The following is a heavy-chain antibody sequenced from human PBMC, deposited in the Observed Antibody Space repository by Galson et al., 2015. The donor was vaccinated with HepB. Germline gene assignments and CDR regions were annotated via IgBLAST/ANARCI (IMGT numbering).Heavy chain of an antibody. V-gene: IGHV3-48*04. CDR1: GFTFFTHG. CDR2: ISSSSSIT. J-gene: IGHJ5*02. Sequence: SLRLSCAASGFTFFTHGMNWVRRAPGKGLEWVSYISSSSSITYYADSVKGRFTISRDNAKFALSLQMNSLRVEDTGVYYCATNLSGSWGQETLVTVSA. D-gene: IGHD5-12*01. CDR3: ATNLSGS.